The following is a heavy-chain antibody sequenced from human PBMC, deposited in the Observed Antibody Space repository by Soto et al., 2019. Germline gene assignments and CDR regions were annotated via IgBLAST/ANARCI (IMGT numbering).Heavy chain of an antibody. J-gene: IGHJ4*02. V-gene: IGHV3-23*01. CDR3: ARAPSEYIWGSYLRYYEY. D-gene: IGHD3-16*01. CDR2: ISGTTGHA. Sequence: EVQILESGGGLVQPGGSLRLSCAASGFPFSHYAMAWVRQAPGKGLEWVSAISGTTGHAFYADSVKDRFTISRDNSKNTLYLQMDSLRAEDTAVYHCARAPSEYIWGSYLRYYEYWGQGTLVTVSS. CDR1: GFPFSHYA.